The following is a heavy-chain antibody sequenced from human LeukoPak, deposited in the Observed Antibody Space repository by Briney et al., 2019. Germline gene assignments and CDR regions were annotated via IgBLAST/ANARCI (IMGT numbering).Heavy chain of an antibody. Sequence: ASVKVSCKASGHTFTGYYMHWVRQAPGQGLEWMGRINPNSGGTSYAQKFQGRVTMTRDTSISTAYMELSRLRSDDTAVYYCARGDYDSSFDYWGQGTLVTVSS. D-gene: IGHD3-22*01. CDR1: GHTFTGYY. J-gene: IGHJ4*02. CDR2: INPNSGGT. CDR3: ARGDYDSSFDY. V-gene: IGHV1-2*06.